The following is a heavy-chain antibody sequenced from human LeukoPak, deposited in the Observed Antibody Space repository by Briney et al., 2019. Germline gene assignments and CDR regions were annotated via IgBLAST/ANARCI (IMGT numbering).Heavy chain of an antibody. CDR1: GFTFKGYA. CDR3: ARDGVGAYNWFDP. CDR2: ISSNGDNT. D-gene: IGHD1-26*01. V-gene: IGHV3-64*01. Sequence: GGSLRLSCAASGFTFKGYAMYWVRQAPGKRLEYVSAISSNGDNTYYASSVKGRFTTSRDNSKDTLYLQMGSLRAEDMAVYYCARDGVGAYNWFDPWGQGTLVTVSS. J-gene: IGHJ5*02.